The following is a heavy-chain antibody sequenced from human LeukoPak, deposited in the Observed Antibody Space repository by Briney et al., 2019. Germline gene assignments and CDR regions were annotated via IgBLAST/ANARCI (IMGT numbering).Heavy chain of an antibody. CDR1: GYTFTGYY. V-gene: IGHV1-2*04. Sequence: GASVKVSCKASGYTFTGYYMHWVRQAPGQGLEWMGWINPNSGGTNYAQKFQGWVTMTRDTSISTAYMELSRLRSDDTVVYYCARRRPAVTGRPGDWLPPDAFDIWGQGTMVTVSS. CDR3: ARRRPAVTGRPGDWLPPDAFDI. D-gene: IGHD3-9*01. J-gene: IGHJ3*02. CDR2: INPNSGGT.